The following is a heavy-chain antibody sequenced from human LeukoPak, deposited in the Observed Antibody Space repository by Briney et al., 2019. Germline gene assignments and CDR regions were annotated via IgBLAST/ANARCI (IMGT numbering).Heavy chain of an antibody. D-gene: IGHD2-15*01. CDR3: ARQEYCSGGSCYTWFDP. J-gene: IGHJ5*02. V-gene: IGHV5-51*01. Sequence: NRGESLKISRKGSGYSINNYWIGWVRQMPGKGLEWMGIIYPADSDIRYSPSFQGQVTISADKSISTAYLQWSSLKASDTAMYYCARQEYCSGGSCYTWFDPWGQGTLVTVSS. CDR2: IYPADSDI. CDR1: GYSINNYW.